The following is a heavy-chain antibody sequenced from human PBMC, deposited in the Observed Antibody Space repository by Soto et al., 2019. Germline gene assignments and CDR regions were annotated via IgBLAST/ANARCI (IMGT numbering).Heavy chain of an antibody. V-gene: IGHV3-23*01. CDR2: IGGGSEKI. J-gene: IGHJ4*02. D-gene: IGHD3-3*01. CDR1: GFSFSNFA. CDR3: ARIFGSYDYFDY. Sequence: VQLLESGGGLVQPGGSLRLSCAASGFSFSNFAMSWVRQAPGKGPEWVSSIGGGSEKIYYSDSVKGRFTISRDNSKNTLYLQMNSLRAEDTALFFCARIFGSYDYFDYWGQGTPVTVFS.